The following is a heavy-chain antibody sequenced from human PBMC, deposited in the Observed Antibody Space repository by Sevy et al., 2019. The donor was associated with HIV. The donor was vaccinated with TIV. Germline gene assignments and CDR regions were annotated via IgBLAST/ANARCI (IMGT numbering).Heavy chain of an antibody. CDR2: IWYDGSNK. CDR1: GFTFSSYG. J-gene: IGHJ6*02. Sequence: GGSLRLSCAASGFTFSSYGMHWVRQAPGKGLEWVAVIWYDGSNKYYADSVKGRFTISRDNSKNTLYLQMNSLRAEDTAVYYCARDLGFGELPAYYYYYGMDVWGQGTTVTVSS. V-gene: IGHV3-33*01. CDR3: ARDLGFGELPAYYYYYGMDV. D-gene: IGHD3-10*01.